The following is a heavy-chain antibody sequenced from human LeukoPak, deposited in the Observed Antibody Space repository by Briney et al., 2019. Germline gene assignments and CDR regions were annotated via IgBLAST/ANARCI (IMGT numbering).Heavy chain of an antibody. CDR1: GYTFTGYY. D-gene: IGHD6-25*01. J-gene: IGHJ4*02. V-gene: IGHV1-2*02. Sequence: GASVKVSCKASGYTFTGYYMHWARQAPGQGLEWMGWINPNINGTNYAQKFQGRVTMTGDRSISTAYMELSRLRSDDTAVYYCARERTPGSGYGVDYWGQGTVVTVSS. CDR3: ARERTPGSGYGVDY. CDR2: INPNINGT.